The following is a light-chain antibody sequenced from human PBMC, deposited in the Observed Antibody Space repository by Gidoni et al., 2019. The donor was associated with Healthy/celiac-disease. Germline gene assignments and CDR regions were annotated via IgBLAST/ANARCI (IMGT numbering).Light chain of an antibody. CDR3: QQYNSYSPMYT. CDR2: KAS. V-gene: IGKV1-5*03. CDR1: QSISSW. J-gene: IGKJ2*01. Sequence: LQITQSPSTLSASVGDRVTITCRASQSISSWLAWYQQKPGKAPKLLIYKASSLESGVPSRFSGSGSGTEFTLTISSLQPDDFATYYCQQYNSYSPMYTFGQGTKLEIK.